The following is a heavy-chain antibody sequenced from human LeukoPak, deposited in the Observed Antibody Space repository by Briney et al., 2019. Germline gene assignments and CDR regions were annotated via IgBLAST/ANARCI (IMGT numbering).Heavy chain of an antibody. CDR3: ARTFYNILTGYYVDRYAS. D-gene: IGHD3-9*01. J-gene: IGHJ5*02. Sequence: SETLSLTCAVYGESFRHYYWTWIRQTSAKGLELIGEIDYLGRTSYNPSLKIRLTISVDTSKNQFSLRLSSITAADTAVYYCARTFYNILTGYYVDRYASWGQGTLVTVSS. CDR2: IDYLGRT. V-gene: IGHV4-34*10. CDR1: GESFRHYY.